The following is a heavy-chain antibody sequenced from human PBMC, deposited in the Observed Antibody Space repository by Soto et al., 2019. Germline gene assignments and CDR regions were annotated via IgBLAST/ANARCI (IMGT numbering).Heavy chain of an antibody. J-gene: IGHJ3*02. D-gene: IGHD4-17*01. CDR1: GGTFSSYA. Sequence: SVKVSCKASGGTFSSYAISWVRQAPGQGHEWMVGIIPIFGTANYAQKFQGRVTITADESTSTAYMELSSLRCEDTAVYYCARVTTTVTLNYDFEIWGQGTMVTVSS. V-gene: IGHV1-69*13. CDR3: ARVTTTVTLNYDFEI. CDR2: IIPIFGTA.